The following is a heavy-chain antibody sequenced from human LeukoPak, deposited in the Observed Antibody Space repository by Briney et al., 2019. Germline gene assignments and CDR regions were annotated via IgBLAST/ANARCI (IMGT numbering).Heavy chain of an antibody. CDR1: GGSFSGYY. Sequence: SETLSLTCAVYGGSFSGYYWSWIRQPPGKGLEWIGEINHSGSTNYNPSLKSRVTISVDTSKNQFSLKLSSVTAADTAVYYCAGMGITMVRGAPYGMDVWGQGTTVTVSS. CDR3: AGMGITMVRGAPYGMDV. V-gene: IGHV4-34*01. J-gene: IGHJ6*02. D-gene: IGHD3-10*01. CDR2: INHSGST.